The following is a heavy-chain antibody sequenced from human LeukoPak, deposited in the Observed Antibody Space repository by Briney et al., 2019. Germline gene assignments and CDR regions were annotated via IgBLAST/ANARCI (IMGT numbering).Heavy chain of an antibody. J-gene: IGHJ4*02. CDR1: GFTVSSNY. CDR2: IYSGGST. D-gene: IGHD3-22*01. Sequence: GGSLRLSCAASGFTVSSNYMSWVRQAPGKGLEWVSVIYSGGSTYYADSVKGRFTISGDNSKNTLYLQMNSLRAEDTAVYYCARGGDSSGYFPSALDYWGQGTLVTVSS. CDR3: ARGGDSSGYFPSALDY. V-gene: IGHV3-53*01.